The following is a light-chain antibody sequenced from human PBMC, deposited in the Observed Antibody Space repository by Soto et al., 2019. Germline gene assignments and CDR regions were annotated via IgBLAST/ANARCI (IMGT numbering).Light chain of an antibody. Sequence: DIVMTQSPATLSVSPGERATLSCRASQSVSSSLAWYQQKPGRSPRLLIYGASTRATGIPARFSGSGSGTEFTLTISSLQSEDFAFYYCLQYNDWWTFGQGTKVDIK. J-gene: IGKJ1*01. V-gene: IGKV3-15*01. CDR3: LQYNDWWT. CDR1: QSVSSS. CDR2: GAS.